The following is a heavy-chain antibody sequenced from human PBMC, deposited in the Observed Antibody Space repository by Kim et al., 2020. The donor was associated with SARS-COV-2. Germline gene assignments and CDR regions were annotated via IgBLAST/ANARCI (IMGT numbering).Heavy chain of an antibody. V-gene: IGHV3-11*06. J-gene: IGHJ4*02. Sequence: TISRDNAKNSLYLQMNSLRAEDTAVYYCARDLEWEGIAVADPTGPSFDYWGQGTLVTVSS. CDR3: ARDLEWEGIAVADPTGPSFDY. D-gene: IGHD6-19*01.